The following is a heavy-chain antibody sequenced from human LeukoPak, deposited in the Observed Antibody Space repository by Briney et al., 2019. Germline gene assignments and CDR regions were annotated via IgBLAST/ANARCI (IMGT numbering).Heavy chain of an antibody. V-gene: IGHV3-11*04. D-gene: IGHD2-21*01. CDR1: GFTLSDYY. J-gene: IGHJ4*02. CDR2: ISSSGCTI. Sequence: PGGSLRLSCAASGFTLSDYYMSWIRQAPRKGLQWVSYISSSGCTIYYADSVKGRFTISRDNAKNSLYLQMNSLRAEDTAVYYCARLAVVIPPSDYFDYWGQGTLVTVSS. CDR3: ARLAVVIPPSDYFDY.